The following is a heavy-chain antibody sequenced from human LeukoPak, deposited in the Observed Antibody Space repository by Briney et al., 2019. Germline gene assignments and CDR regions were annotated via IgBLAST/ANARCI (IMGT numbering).Heavy chain of an antibody. J-gene: IGHJ4*02. V-gene: IGHV3-74*01. Sequence: GRSLRLSCAASGFTFSSYGMHWVRQAPGKGLVWVSRINSDGSSTSYADSVKGRFTISRDNAKNTLYLQMNSLRAEDTAVYYCARGSRSTLSGFDYWGQGTLVTVSS. D-gene: IGHD3-10*01. CDR3: ARGSRSTLSGFDY. CDR2: INSDGSST. CDR1: GFTFSSYG.